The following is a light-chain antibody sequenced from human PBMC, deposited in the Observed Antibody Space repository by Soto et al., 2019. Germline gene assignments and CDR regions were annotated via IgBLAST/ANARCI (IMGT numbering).Light chain of an antibody. V-gene: IGKV4-1*01. CDR2: WAS. Sequence: DIVMTQSPNSLAVSLGERATINCKSSQSFLYRSNNHNYLAWYQQKPGQPPRLLIYWASTRESGVPDRLSGSGSGTDFTLTISSLQAEDVAVYYCQQYYSTPWTFGQGTKVDVK. J-gene: IGKJ1*01. CDR1: QSFLYRSNNHNY. CDR3: QQYYSTPWT.